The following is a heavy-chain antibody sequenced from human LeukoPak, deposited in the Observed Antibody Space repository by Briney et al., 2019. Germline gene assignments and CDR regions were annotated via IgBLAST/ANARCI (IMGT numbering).Heavy chain of an antibody. CDR3: ARTAQDRYSYESGGYYPTYFDF. Sequence: SETLSLTCTVSGGSISSYYWSWIRQPPGKGLEWIGYIYYSGSTNYSPSLMSRVTISVDTSKNQFSLKLTSVTAADTAVYYCARTAQDRYSYESGGYYPTYFDFWGQGTLVPVSS. CDR2: IYYSGST. J-gene: IGHJ4*02. CDR1: GGSISSYY. D-gene: IGHD3-22*01. V-gene: IGHV4-59*01.